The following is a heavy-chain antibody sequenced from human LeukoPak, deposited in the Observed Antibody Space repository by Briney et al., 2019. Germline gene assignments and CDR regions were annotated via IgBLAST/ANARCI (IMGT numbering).Heavy chain of an antibody. CDR1: GYTFTSYD. Sequence: ASVKVSCKASGYTFTSYDINWVRQATGKGLEWMGGFDPEDGETIYAQKFQGRVAMTEDTSTDTAYMELSSLRSEDTAVYYRATVAPEDYYFDYWGQGTLVTVSS. CDR3: ATVAPEDYYFDY. V-gene: IGHV1-24*01. CDR2: FDPEDGET. D-gene: IGHD3/OR15-3a*01. J-gene: IGHJ4*02.